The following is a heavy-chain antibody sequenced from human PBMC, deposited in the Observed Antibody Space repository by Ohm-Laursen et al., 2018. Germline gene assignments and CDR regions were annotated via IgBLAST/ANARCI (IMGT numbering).Heavy chain of an antibody. CDR1: GGSISSYY. CDR3: ARLSGQAAFGY. CDR2: VYSSGST. Sequence: PSETLSLTCTVSGGSISSYYWSWIRQPPGKGLEYIGYVYSSGSTHYNPSLKSRITISVDTSKNQLPLKLTSVTAADTAVYYCARLSGQAAFGYWGQGTLVTVSS. J-gene: IGHJ4*02. D-gene: IGHD6-13*01. V-gene: IGHV4-59*01.